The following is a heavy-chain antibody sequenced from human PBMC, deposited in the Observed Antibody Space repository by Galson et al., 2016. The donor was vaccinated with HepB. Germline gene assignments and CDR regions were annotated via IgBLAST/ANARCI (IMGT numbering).Heavy chain of an antibody. CDR3: VRPTAGQIDY. D-gene: IGHD2-21*02. CDR2: IYYGGTT. Sequence: LSLTCTVSGGSISSRTSFWAWIRQPPGKGLEWLGNIYYGGTTDYSPSLKSRVTMSVETSKNQFSLRLTSVTAADTALYYCVRPTAGQIDYWGRGTLVTVSS. CDR1: GGSISSRTSF. V-gene: IGHV4-39*01. J-gene: IGHJ4*02.